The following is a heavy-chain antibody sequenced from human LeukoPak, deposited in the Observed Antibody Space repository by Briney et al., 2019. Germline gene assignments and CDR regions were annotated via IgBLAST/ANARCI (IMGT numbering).Heavy chain of an antibody. J-gene: IGHJ4*02. CDR3: AKEAIDCRGGSCYSYYFDY. CDR2: IYYSGST. CDR1: GGSISSSSYY. Sequence: SETLSLTCTVSGGSISSSSYYWGWIRQPPGKGLEWIGSIYYSGSTYYNPSLKSRVTISVDTSKNQFSLKLSSVTAADTAVYYCAKEAIDCRGGSCYSYYFDYWGQGTLVTVSS. V-gene: IGHV4-39*02. D-gene: IGHD2-15*01.